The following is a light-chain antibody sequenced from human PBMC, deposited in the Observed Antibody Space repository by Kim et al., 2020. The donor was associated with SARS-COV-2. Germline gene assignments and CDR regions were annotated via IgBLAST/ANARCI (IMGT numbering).Light chain of an antibody. J-gene: IGLJ3*02. Sequence: VSPACQGDSISSYYASWYKQRPGQAPVLVIFGKNNRPSGIPDRFAGSSSGNTASLTITGAQAEDEADYYCNSRDSSGNHWVFGGGTKLTVL. V-gene: IGLV3-19*01. CDR2: GKN. CDR1: SISSYY. CDR3: NSRDSSGNHWV.